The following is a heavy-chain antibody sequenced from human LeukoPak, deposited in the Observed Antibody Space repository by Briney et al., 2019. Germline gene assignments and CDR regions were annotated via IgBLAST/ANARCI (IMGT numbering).Heavy chain of an antibody. J-gene: IGHJ4*02. V-gene: IGHV3-11*04. CDR1: GFTFSDYY. CDR3: ARLAYDSSGYFPTVFDY. Sequence: GGSLRLSCAASGFTFSDYYMSWIRQAPGKGLERVSYISSSGSTIYYGDSLKGRFTISRDNAKNSLYLQMNSLRAEDTAVYYCARLAYDSSGYFPTVFDYWGQGTLVTVSS. CDR2: ISSSGSTI. D-gene: IGHD3-22*01.